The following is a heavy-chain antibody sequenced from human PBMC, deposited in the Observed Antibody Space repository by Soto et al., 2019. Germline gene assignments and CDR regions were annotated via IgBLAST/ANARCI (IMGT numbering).Heavy chain of an antibody. J-gene: IGHJ4*02. Sequence: QVQLQESGPGLVKPSQTLSLTCIVSGGSISSGDYYWSWIRQPPGKVLESIGYIYYSGSTYCNPSLKSRVTVSVDASKNQFSRKLSAVTAAGTAVDYCARGERFDYWGQGTLVTVSS. CDR3: ARGERFDY. D-gene: IGHD1-1*01. V-gene: IGHV4-30-4*01. CDR2: IYYSGST. CDR1: GGSISSGDYY.